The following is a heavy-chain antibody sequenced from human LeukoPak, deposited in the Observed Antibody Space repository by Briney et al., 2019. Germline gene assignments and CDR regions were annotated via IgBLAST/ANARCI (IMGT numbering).Heavy chain of an antibody. CDR3: ARDDYLGY. D-gene: IGHD3-16*01. V-gene: IGHV3-7*05. CDR2: IRPGGSEK. Sequence: GGSLRLSCAASGFTFSGYWMAWVRQPPGGGLEWVAHIRPGGSEKNYVDPVKGRFTISRDNANNSLYLQMDTLRVEDTAVYYCARDDYLGYWGQGTLVAVSS. CDR1: GFTFSGYW. J-gene: IGHJ4*02.